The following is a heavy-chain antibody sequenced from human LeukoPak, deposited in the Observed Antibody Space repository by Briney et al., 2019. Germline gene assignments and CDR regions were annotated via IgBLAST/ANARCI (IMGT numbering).Heavy chain of an antibody. V-gene: IGHV6-1*01. Sequence: SQTLSLTCAISGDSVSSNSAAWNWIRQSPSRGLEWLGRTYYRSKWYNEYAVSVKSRITINPDTTKNQFSLQLNSVTPEDTAVYYCATEGPYSSSSPFDYWGQGTLVTVSS. J-gene: IGHJ4*02. CDR3: ATEGPYSSSSPFDY. CDR2: TYYRSKWYN. CDR1: GDSVSSNSAA. D-gene: IGHD6-6*01.